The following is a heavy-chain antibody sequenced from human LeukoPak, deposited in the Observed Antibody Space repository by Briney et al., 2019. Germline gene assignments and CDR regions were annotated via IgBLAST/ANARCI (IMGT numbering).Heavy chain of an antibody. D-gene: IGHD3-10*01. CDR3: ARVFDSGSQAYFYYMDV. V-gene: IGHV4-34*01. J-gene: IGHJ6*03. CDR2: INHSGSA. CDR1: GGSFSNYY. Sequence: SETLSLTCAVYGGSFSNYYWTWIRQPPGKGLEWIGEINHSGSARYNPSLKSRVTMSVDTSKNQFSLKVSSVTAADTAVYYCARVFDSGSQAYFYYMDVWGKGTTVTISS.